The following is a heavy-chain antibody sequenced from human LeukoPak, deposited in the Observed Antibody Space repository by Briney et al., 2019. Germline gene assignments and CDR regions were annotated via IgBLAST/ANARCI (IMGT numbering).Heavy chain of an antibody. Sequence: GGCLRLSCAASGFTFSSYGMHWVRQAPGKGLEWVAVIWYDGSNKYYADSVKGRFTISRDNSKNTQYLQMNSLRAEDTAVYYCAGSGSLDFDYWGQGTLVTVSS. D-gene: IGHD1-26*01. CDR3: AGSGSLDFDY. V-gene: IGHV3-33*01. CDR1: GFTFSSYG. CDR2: IWYDGSNK. J-gene: IGHJ4*02.